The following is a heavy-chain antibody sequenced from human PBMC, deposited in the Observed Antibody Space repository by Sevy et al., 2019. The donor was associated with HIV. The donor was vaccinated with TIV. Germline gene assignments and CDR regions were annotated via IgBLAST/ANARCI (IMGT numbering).Heavy chain of an antibody. D-gene: IGHD2-2*01. CDR3: ARETNPHCSSTSCDGPQRTACVRWFDP. CDR2: ISSSSSTI. Sequence: GGSLRLSCAASGFTFSSYSMNWVRQAPGKGLEWVSYISSSSSTIYYADSVKGRFTISRDNAKNSLYLQMNSLRDEDTAVYYCARETNPHCSSTSCDGPQRTACVRWFDPRGQGTLVTVSS. J-gene: IGHJ5*02. V-gene: IGHV3-48*02. CDR1: GFTFSSYS.